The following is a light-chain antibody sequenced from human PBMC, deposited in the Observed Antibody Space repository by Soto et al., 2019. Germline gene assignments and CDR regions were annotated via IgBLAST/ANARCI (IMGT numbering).Light chain of an antibody. CDR3: SSYTSISTLWV. J-gene: IGLJ1*01. CDR1: SSDVGGYNY. Sequence: QSALTQPASVSGSPGQSITISCTGTSSDVGGYNYVSWYQHHPGKAPKLMIYDVRYRPSGVSGRFSGSKSGNTASLTISGLQAEDEADYYCSSYTSISTLWVFGTGTKLTVL. CDR2: DVR. V-gene: IGLV2-14*03.